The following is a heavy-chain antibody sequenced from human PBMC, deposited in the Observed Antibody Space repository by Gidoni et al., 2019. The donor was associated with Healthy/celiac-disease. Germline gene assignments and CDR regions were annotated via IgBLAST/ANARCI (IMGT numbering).Heavy chain of an antibody. Sequence: QLQLQASGSGLVTPSQTLSLTCAVSGGSISSGGYSWSWIRQPPGKGLEWIGYIYHSGSTYYNPSLKSRVTISVDRSKNQFSLKLSSVTAADTAVYYCARALGGPDDYWGQGTLVTVSS. CDR2: IYHSGST. CDR3: ARALGGPDDY. J-gene: IGHJ4*02. V-gene: IGHV4-30-2*01. D-gene: IGHD3-16*01. CDR1: GGSISSGGYS.